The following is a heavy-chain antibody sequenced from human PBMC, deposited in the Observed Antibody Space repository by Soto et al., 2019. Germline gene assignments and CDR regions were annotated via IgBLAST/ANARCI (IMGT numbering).Heavy chain of an antibody. CDR2: ISGSGDNT. J-gene: IGHJ4*02. D-gene: IGHD5-12*01. CDR3: AKGYYSGYDLAYFDY. Sequence: PGGSLRLSCAVSGFSFDDYAMTRVRQAAGKGLEWVSAISGSGDNTYYADSVKGRFTISRDNSKNTLYLQLNSLRAEDTALYYCAKGYYSGYDLAYFDYWGQGTLVPVSS. CDR1: GFSFDDYA. V-gene: IGHV3-23*01.